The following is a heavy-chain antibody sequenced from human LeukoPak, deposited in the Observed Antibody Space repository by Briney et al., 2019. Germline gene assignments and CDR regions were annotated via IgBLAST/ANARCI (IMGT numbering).Heavy chain of an antibody. CDR3: AKALYYYGSGYDY. CDR2: ISGSGGST. J-gene: IGHJ4*02. CDR1: GFTFSSYA. V-gene: IGHV3-23*01. D-gene: IGHD3-10*01. Sequence: GGSLRLSCAASGFTFSSYAMSWVRQAPGKGLEWVSAISGSGGSTCYADSVKGRFTISRDNSKNTLYLQMNSLRAEDTAVYYCAKALYYYGSGYDYWGQGTLVTVSS.